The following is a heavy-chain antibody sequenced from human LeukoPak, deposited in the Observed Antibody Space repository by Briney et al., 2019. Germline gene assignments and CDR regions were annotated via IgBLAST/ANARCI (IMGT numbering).Heavy chain of an antibody. Sequence: GGSLRLSCAASGFTVSSNFLSWVRQPPGKGLEWVSDIYSGGSTYCADSVKGRFTISRDNSKNTLYLQMNSLRAEDTAVYYCTRGGSGSFPHYWGQGTLVTVSS. CDR3: TRGGSGSFPHY. V-gene: IGHV3-53*01. CDR2: IYSGGST. J-gene: IGHJ4*02. D-gene: IGHD3-22*01. CDR1: GFTVSSNF.